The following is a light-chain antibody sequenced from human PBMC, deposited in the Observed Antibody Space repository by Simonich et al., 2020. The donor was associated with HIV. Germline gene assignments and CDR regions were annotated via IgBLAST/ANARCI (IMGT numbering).Light chain of an antibody. CDR3: QQYNNWWT. V-gene: IGKV4-1*01. CDR1: QSILYSSNNKNH. CDR2: WAS. Sequence: DIVMTQSPDSLAVSLGERATINCKSSQSILYSSNNKNHLAWYQQKPGHPPRLLIYWASTRESGVPDRFSGSGSGTEFTLTISSMQSEDFAVYYCQQYNNWWTFGQGTKVEIK. J-gene: IGKJ1*01.